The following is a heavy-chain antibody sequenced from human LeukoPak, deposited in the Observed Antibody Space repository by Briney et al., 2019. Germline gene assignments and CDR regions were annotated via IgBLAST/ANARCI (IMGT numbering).Heavy chain of an antibody. CDR3: ARDSGYYSGSLY. CDR2: ISAYNGNT. J-gene: IGHJ4*02. Sequence: ASVKVSRKASGYTFTSYGTNWVRQAPGQGLKWIGWISAYNGNTNYAQNLQGRVTITIDTSTSIAYMELRSLRSDDTAVYYCARDSGYYSGSLYWGQGTLVTVSS. D-gene: IGHD3-10*01. CDR1: GYTFTSYG. V-gene: IGHV1-18*01.